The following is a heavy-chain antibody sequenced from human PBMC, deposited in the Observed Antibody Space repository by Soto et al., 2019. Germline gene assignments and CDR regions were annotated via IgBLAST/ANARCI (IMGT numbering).Heavy chain of an antibody. J-gene: IGHJ1*01. CDR2: ISSTSTTI. V-gene: IGHV3-48*02. CDR3: ARDGRDCSTVVCYFQH. CDR1: GFTFSSYG. D-gene: IGHD2-8*01. Sequence: EVQLVESGGVLVQPGGSLRLSCAASGFTFSSYGMNWVRQAPGKGLEWVSYISSTSTTIYYADSVKGRFTVSRDNAKNSLYLQMNSLRDEDTAVYYCARDGRDCSTVVCYFQHWGQGTLVTVSS.